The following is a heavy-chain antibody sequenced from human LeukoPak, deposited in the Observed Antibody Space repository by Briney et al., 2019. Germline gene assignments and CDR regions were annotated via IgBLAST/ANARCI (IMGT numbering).Heavy chain of an antibody. CDR3: ARGARGIAADPFDY. D-gene: IGHD6-13*01. Sequence: SETLSLTXTVSGGSISSYYWSWIRQAPGKGLEWIGYIYYSGYTNYNPSLKSRVTISVDTSKNQFSLKLSSVTAADTAVYYCARGARGIAADPFDYWGQGTLVTVSS. CDR2: IYYSGYT. V-gene: IGHV4-59*01. J-gene: IGHJ4*02. CDR1: GGSISSYY.